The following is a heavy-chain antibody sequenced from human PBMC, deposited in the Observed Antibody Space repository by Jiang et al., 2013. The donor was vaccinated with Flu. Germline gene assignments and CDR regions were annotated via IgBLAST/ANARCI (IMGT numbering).Heavy chain of an antibody. CDR2: IYYSGST. J-gene: IGHJ3*02. V-gene: IGHV4-59*01. Sequence: TLSLTCTVSGGSISSYYWSWIRQPPGKGLEWIGYIYYSGSTNYNPSLKSRVTISVDTSKNQFSLKLSSVTAADTAVYYCARVYDSSGYYQSLDAFDIWGQGTMVTVSS. D-gene: IGHD3-22*01. CDR1: GGSISSYY. CDR3: ARVYDSSGYYQSLDAFDI.